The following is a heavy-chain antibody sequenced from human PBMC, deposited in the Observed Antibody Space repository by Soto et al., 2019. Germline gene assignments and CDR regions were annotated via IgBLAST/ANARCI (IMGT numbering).Heavy chain of an antibody. V-gene: IGHV3-7*01. CDR3: TTDRGYLTFDY. D-gene: IGHD3-22*01. CDR1: GFTVSISW. CDR2: IKEDGTAK. J-gene: IGHJ4*02. Sequence: GWSMSLSCAASGFTVSISWMNWARQAPGKGLEWVANIKEDGTAKYYLDSVKGRFTVSRDNVKNSLYLQMNSLRAEDTAMYYCTTDRGYLTFDYWGPGTLVTVSS.